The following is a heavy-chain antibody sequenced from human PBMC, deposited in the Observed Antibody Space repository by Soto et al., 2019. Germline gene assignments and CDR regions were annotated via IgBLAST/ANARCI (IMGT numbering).Heavy chain of an antibody. Sequence: GESLKISCKGSGYSFTSYWVNWVRQMPGKGLEWMGIIYPGDSDTRYSPSFQGQVTISADKSIDTAYLQWRSLKASDTAVYYCARHHGSPGSYFGLDVWGQGTTVTVSS. CDR2: IYPGDSDT. D-gene: IGHD6-13*01. CDR1: GYSFTSYW. V-gene: IGHV5-51*01. J-gene: IGHJ6*02. CDR3: ARHHGSPGSYFGLDV.